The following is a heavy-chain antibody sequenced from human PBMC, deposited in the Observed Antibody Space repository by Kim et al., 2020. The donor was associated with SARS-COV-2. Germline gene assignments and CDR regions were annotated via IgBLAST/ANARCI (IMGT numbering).Heavy chain of an antibody. CDR2: ISAYNGNT. V-gene: IGHV1-18*04. CDR1: GYTFTSYG. J-gene: IGHJ3*02. Sequence: ASVKVSCKASGYTFTSYGISWVRQAPGQGLEWMGWISAYNGNTNYAQKLQGRVTMTTDTSTSTAYMELRSLRSDDTAVYYCATNHDPTGTVTRWGAFDIWGQGTMVTVSS. CDR3: ATNHDPTGTVTRWGAFDI. D-gene: IGHD4-17*01.